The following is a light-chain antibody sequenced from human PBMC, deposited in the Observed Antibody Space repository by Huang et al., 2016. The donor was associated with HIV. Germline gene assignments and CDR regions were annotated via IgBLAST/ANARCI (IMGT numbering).Light chain of an antibody. CDR1: HSVSSN. V-gene: IGKV3-15*01. CDR3: QQYNNWPPEIT. J-gene: IGKJ5*01. CDR2: AAS. Sequence: EIVMTQSPATLSVSPGERATLSCRASHSVSSNLAWYHQKPGQAPRLLIYAASTRATGIPARFSGSGSGTEFTLTISSLQSEDFAVYYCQQYNNWPPEITFGQGTRLEIK.